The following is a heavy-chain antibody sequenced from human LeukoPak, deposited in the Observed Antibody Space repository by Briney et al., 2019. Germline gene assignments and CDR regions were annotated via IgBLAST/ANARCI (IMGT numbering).Heavy chain of an antibody. D-gene: IGHD2-15*01. Sequence: ASVKVSCKASGYTFTSYGISWVRQAPGQGLERMGWISAYNGNTNYAQKLQGRVTMTTDTSTSTAYMELRSLRSDDTAVYYCARTGGGRRFKNWFDPWGQGTLVTVSS. CDR2: ISAYNGNT. CDR3: ARTGGGRRFKNWFDP. V-gene: IGHV1-18*01. J-gene: IGHJ5*02. CDR1: GYTFTSYG.